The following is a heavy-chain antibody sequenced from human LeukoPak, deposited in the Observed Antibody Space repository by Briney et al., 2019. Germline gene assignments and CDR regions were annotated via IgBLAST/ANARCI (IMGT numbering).Heavy chain of an antibody. J-gene: IGHJ4*02. CDR2: INPNSGGT. CDR1: GYTFTGYY. Sequence: ASVKVSCKASGYTFTGYYMHWVRQAPGQGLELMGWINPNSGGTNYAQKFQGRVTMTRDTSISTAYMELSRLRSDDTAVYYCARDKRTTFLGYFDYWGQGTLVTVSS. CDR3: ARDKRTTFLGYFDY. V-gene: IGHV1-2*02. D-gene: IGHD2/OR15-2a*01.